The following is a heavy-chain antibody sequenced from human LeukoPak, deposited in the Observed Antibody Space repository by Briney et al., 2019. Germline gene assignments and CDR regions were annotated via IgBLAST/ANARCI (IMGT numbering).Heavy chain of an antibody. CDR3: AREYYDILTGSPLLDY. CDR1: GFTFSSYW. J-gene: IGHJ4*02. V-gene: IGHV3-7*01. Sequence: GGSLRLSCAASGFTFSSYWMSWVRQAPGKGLEWVANIKQDGSEKYYVDSVKGRFTISRDNAKNSLYLQMNSLRAEDTAVYYCAREYYDILTGSPLLDYWGQGTLVTVSS. CDR2: IKQDGSEK. D-gene: IGHD3-9*01.